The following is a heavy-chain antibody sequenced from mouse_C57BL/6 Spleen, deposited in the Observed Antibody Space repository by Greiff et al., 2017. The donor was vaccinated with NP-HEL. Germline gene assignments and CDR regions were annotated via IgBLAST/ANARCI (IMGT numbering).Heavy chain of an antibody. CDR1: GYTFTDYE. D-gene: IGHD1-1*01. CDR3: TRRIYYGAMDY. J-gene: IGHJ4*01. V-gene: IGHV1-15*01. CDR2: IDPETGGT. Sequence: QVQLQQSGAELVRPGASVTLSCKASGYTFTDYEMHWVKQTPVHGLEWIGAIDPETGGTAYNQKFKGKAILTADKSSSTAYMELRSLTSEDSAVYYCTRRIYYGAMDYWGQGTSVTVSS.